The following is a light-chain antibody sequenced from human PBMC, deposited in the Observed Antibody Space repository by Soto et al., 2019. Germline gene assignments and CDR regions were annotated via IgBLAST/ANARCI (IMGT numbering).Light chain of an antibody. CDR2: DAS. CDR1: QSVRSS. J-gene: IGKJ5*01. V-gene: IGKV3-15*01. CDR3: QQYNNWPPIT. Sequence: EIVLTQPPGTLSLSPGERATLSCRASQSVRSSLAWYHQKPGQAPRLLIYDASTRATGIPARFSGSGSATEFTLTISSLQSEDFAVYYCQQYNNWPPITFGQGTRLEIK.